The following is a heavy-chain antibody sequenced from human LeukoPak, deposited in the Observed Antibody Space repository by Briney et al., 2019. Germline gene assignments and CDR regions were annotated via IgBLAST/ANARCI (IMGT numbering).Heavy chain of an antibody. CDR1: GFTFSSYA. D-gene: IGHD1-1*01. CDR3: ASNLGEKANPYYFDY. Sequence: PGGSLRLSCAASGFTFSSYAMHWVRQAPGKGLEWVAVISYDGSNKYYADSVKGRFTISRDNSKNTLYLQMNSLRAEDTAVYYCASNLGEKANPYYFDYWGQGTLVTVSS. CDR2: ISYDGSNK. V-gene: IGHV3-30-3*01. J-gene: IGHJ4*02.